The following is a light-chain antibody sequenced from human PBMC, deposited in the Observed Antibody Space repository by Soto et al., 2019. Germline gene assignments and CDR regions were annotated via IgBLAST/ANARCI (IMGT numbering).Light chain of an antibody. J-gene: IGLJ3*02. CDR2: SDS. V-gene: IGLV3-12*02. Sequence: SYELTQPHSVSVATAQMARVTCGGTNIGSKAVHWYQQKPGQDPVVVIYSDSNRPSGIPERFSGSNPGNTATLPISRIEDGDEADFYCQVWDRSTEHWVFGGGTKLTVL. CDR3: QVWDRSTEHWV. CDR1: NIGSKA.